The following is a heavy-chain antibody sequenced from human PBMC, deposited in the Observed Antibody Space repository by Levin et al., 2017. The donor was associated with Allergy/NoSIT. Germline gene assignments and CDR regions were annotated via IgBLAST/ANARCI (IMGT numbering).Heavy chain of an antibody. Sequence: GGSLRLSCAASGFTFSSYDMHWVRQATGKGLEWVSAIGTAGDTYYPGSVKGRFTISRENAKNSLYLQMNSLRAGDTAVYYCARGAAYYYDSSGYYSSWYFDLWGRGTLVTVSS. V-gene: IGHV3-13*01. CDR1: GFTFSSYD. J-gene: IGHJ2*01. CDR3: ARGAAYYYDSSGYYSSWYFDL. D-gene: IGHD3-22*01. CDR2: IGTAGDT.